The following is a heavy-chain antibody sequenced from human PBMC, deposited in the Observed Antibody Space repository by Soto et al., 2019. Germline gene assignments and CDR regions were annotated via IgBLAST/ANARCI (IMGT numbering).Heavy chain of an antibody. D-gene: IGHD5-12*01. J-gene: IGHJ4*02. Sequence: GGSLRLSCAASGFTFSSYGMHWVRQAPGKGLEWVAVISYDGSNKYYADSVKGRFTISRDNSKNTLYLQMNSLKAEDTAVYYCAKASGYDLFLFDYWGQGTLVTVSS. CDR3: AKASGYDLFLFDY. CDR1: GFTFSSYG. CDR2: ISYDGSNK. V-gene: IGHV3-30*18.